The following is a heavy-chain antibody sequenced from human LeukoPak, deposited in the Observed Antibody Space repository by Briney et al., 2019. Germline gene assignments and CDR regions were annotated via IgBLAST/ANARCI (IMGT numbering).Heavy chain of an antibody. D-gene: IGHD2-2*01. J-gene: IGHJ4*02. CDR1: GVSISSGGND. CDR2: MYYSGSN. Sequence: PSETLSLTCTVSGVSISSGGNDWGWLRQHGGKGLEWIVDMYYSGSNYSTPSLKSRVTISVDTSKNQFSLKLSSVTAADTAVYYCARGRSTSCYPDYWGQGTLVTVSS. CDR3: ARGRSTSCYPDY. V-gene: IGHV4-31*03.